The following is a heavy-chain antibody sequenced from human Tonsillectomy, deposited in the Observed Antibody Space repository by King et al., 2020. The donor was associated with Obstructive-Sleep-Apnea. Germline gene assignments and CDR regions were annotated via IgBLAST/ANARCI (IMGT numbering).Heavy chain of an antibody. V-gene: IGHV1-69*01. CDR3: ARDSADTAMIT. CDR2: FVPILGIA. J-gene: IGHJ4*02. Sequence: QLVQSGAEMKKPGSSVKVSCRASGGTFSNYIINWVRQAPGQGLEWMGAFVPILGIANYAQKVQGRDTITADESTLTAYLDLSRLKSEDTATYYCARDSADTAMITWGQGTLVTVSS. D-gene: IGHD5-18*01. CDR1: GGTFSNYI.